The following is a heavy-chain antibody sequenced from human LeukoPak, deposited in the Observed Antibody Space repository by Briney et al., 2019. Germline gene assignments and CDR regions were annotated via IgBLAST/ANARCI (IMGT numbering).Heavy chain of an antibody. D-gene: IGHD3-10*01. J-gene: IGHJ4*02. V-gene: IGHV1-69*04. Sequence: ASVKVSRKASGYTFTSYGISWVRQAPGQGLEWMGRIIPILGIANYAQKFQGRVTITADKSTSTAYMELSSLRSEDTAVYYCAREGVRYYGSGGYHFDYWGQGTLVTVSS. CDR3: AREGVRYYGSGGYHFDY. CDR2: IIPILGIA. CDR1: GYTFTSYG.